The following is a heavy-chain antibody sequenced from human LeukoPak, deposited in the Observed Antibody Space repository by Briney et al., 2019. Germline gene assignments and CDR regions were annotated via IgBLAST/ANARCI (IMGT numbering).Heavy chain of an antibody. CDR2: ISSSSSYI. CDR1: GFTFSSYS. J-gene: IGHJ4*02. CDR3: ARGGYNYGPNFY. Sequence: GGSLRLSCAASGFTFSSYSMSWVRQAPGKGLEWVSSISSSSSYIYYADSVKGRFTISRDNAKNSLYLQMNSLRAEDTAVYYCARGGYNYGPNFYWGQGTLVTVSS. D-gene: IGHD5-18*01. V-gene: IGHV3-21*01.